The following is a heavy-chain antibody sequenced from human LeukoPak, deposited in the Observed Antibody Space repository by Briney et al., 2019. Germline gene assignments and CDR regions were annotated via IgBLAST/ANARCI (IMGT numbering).Heavy chain of an antibody. CDR3: ARVSSSPYYYYYMDV. V-gene: IGHV4-38-2*02. Sequence: SETLSLTCTVSGHSISSGYYWGWIRQPPGKGLEWIGSIYHSGSTYYNPSLKSRVTISVDTSKNQFSLKLSSVTAADTAVYYCARVSSSPYYYYYMDVWGKGTTVTVSS. J-gene: IGHJ6*03. D-gene: IGHD6-6*01. CDR1: GHSISSGYY. CDR2: IYHSGST.